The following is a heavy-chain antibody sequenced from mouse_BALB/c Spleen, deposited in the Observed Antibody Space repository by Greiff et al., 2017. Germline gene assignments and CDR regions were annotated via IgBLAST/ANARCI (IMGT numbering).Heavy chain of an antibody. CDR1: GFTFSDYY. D-gene: IGHD1-2*01. V-gene: IGHV5-4*02. CDR2: ISDGGSYT. J-gene: IGHJ2*01. Sequence: EVKLMESGGGLVKPGGSLKLSCAASGFTFSDYYMYWVRQTPEKRLEWVATISDGGSYTYYPDSVKGRFTISRDNAKNNLYLQMSSLKSEDTAMYYCARAYGYYFDDWGQGTTLTVSS. CDR3: ARAYGYYFDD.